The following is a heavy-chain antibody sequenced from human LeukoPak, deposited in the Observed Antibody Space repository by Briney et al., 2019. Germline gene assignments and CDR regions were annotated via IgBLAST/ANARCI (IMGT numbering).Heavy chain of an antibody. CDR2: IKQDGSKI. CDR1: GFTFSTYW. J-gene: IGHJ6*02. D-gene: IGHD6-19*01. Sequence: GGSLRLSCAASGFTFSTYWMSWVRQAPGKGLEWVANIKQDGSKIYYVDSVKGRFTISRDNAKNSLYLQMNSLRAEDTALYYCAKDLIAVAGRAMDVWGQGTTVTVSS. CDR3: AKDLIAVAGRAMDV. V-gene: IGHV3-7*03.